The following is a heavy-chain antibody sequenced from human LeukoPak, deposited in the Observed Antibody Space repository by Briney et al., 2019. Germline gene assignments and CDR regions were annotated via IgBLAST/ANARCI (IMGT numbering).Heavy chain of an antibody. D-gene: IGHD1/OR15-1a*01. V-gene: IGHV4-61*08. Sequence: PSETLSLTCTVSGGSVSSSGYYWSWIRQPPGKGLEWIGYIYYSGSTNYNPSLKSRVTISVDTSKNQFSLQLSSVTAADTAVYYCARLTTTRGTRGYYFDYWGQGTLVTVSS. CDR3: ARLTTTRGTRGYYFDY. CDR1: GGSVSSSGYY. CDR2: IYYSGST. J-gene: IGHJ4*02.